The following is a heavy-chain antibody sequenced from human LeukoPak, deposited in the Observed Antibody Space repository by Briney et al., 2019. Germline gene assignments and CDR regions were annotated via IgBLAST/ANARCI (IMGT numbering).Heavy chain of an antibody. CDR2: INPNSGGT. CDR1: GYTFTGYY. D-gene: IGHD2-15*01. CDR3: ARDGFIVGYWFDP. V-gene: IGHV1-2*02. Sequence: ASVKVSCKASGYTFTGYYMHWVRQAPGQGLEWMGWINPNSGGTNYAQKFQGRVTMTRDTSISTAYKELSRLRSDDTAVYYCARDGFIVGYWFDPWGQGTLVTVSS. J-gene: IGHJ5*02.